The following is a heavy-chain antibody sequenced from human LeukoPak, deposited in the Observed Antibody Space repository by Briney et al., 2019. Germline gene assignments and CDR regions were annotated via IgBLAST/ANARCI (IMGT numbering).Heavy chain of an antibody. CDR1: GFTFSSYS. Sequence: PGGSLRLSCAASGFTFSSYSMNWVRQAPGKGLEWVSSISSSSSYIYYADSVKGRFTISRNNSKNTLYLQMNSLRAEDTAVYYCARGPLSGQLLLYYMDVWGKGTTVTVSS. CDR2: ISSSSSYI. D-gene: IGHD2-15*01. CDR3: ARGPLSGQLLLYYMDV. J-gene: IGHJ6*03. V-gene: IGHV3-21*01.